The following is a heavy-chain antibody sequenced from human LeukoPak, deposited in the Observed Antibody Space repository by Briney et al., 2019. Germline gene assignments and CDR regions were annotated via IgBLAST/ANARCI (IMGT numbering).Heavy chain of an antibody. CDR2: ISWNSGDI. CDR3: AKVSGYSYGYFDY. V-gene: IGHV3-9*01. CDR1: GFTFDDSA. D-gene: IGHD5-18*01. Sequence: GRSLRLSCAASGFTFDDSAMHWVRQAPGKGLEWVSGISWNSGDIGYADSVKGRFTIPRDNAKNSLFLQMNNLRAEDTALYYCAKVSGYSYGYFDYWGQGTLVTVSS. J-gene: IGHJ4*02.